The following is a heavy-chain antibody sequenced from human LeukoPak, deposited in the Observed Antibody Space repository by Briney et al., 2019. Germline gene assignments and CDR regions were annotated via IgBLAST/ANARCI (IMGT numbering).Heavy chain of an antibody. CDR1: EFTISNYA. J-gene: IGHJ4*02. D-gene: IGHD3-10*01. CDR3: AKDRSGSGSYYPDY. Sequence: PGGSLRLSCAASEFTISNYAVSWVRQAPGKGLAWVSAISGGGGSTYYADSVKGRFTISRDNSKNTLYLQMNSLRAEDTAVYYCAKDRSGSGSYYPDYWGQGALVTVSS. CDR2: ISGGGGST. V-gene: IGHV3-23*01.